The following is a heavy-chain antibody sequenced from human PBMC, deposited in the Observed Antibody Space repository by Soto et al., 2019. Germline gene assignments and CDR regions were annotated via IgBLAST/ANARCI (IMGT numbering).Heavy chain of an antibody. CDR1: GFTFSSYA. CDR3: ATPSIRWATLRALDAFEI. Sequence: GGSLRLSCAASGFTFSSYAMNWVRQAPGKGLEWVSGISGSGGSTYYAGSVKGRFTISRDNSKNTLYLQMNSLRAEDSVVYYCATPSIRWATLRALDAFEILGQGTMVT. V-gene: IGHV3-23*01. D-gene: IGHD6-13*01. J-gene: IGHJ3*02. CDR2: ISGSGGST.